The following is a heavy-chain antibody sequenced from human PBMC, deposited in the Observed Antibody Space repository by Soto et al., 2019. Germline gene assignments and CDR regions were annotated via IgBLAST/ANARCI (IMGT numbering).Heavy chain of an antibody. D-gene: IGHD3-10*01. Sequence: PGGSLRLSCAASGFTFSTYGMRWVRQAPGKGLVWVSAISGSGGSTYYADSVKGRFTISRDNSKNTLYLQMNSLRAEDTAVYYCAKGSDGSGRLRTNYYYYMDVWGKGTTVTVSS. J-gene: IGHJ6*03. CDR1: GFTFSTYG. CDR2: ISGSGGST. V-gene: IGHV3-23*01. CDR3: AKGSDGSGRLRTNYYYYMDV.